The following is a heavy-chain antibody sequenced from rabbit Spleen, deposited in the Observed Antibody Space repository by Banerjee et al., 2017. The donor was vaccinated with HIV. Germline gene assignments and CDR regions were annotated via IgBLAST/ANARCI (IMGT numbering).Heavy chain of an antibody. CDR3: ARGFWDGSSDVFEL. J-gene: IGHJ4*01. D-gene: IGHD8-1*01. CDR2: INAVTGKA. Sequence: QEQLKETGGGLVQPGGSLTLSCKASGVSFSGDSYMCWVRQAPGKGLEWIACINAVTGKAVYASWAKGRITFSKTSSTTVTLQMTSLTAADTATYFCARGFWDGSSDVFELWGQGTLVTVS. CDR1: GVSFSGDSY. V-gene: IGHV1S45*01.